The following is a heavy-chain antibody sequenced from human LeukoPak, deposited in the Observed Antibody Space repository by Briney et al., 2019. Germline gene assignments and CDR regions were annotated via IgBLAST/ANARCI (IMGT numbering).Heavy chain of an antibody. CDR2: INHSGST. CDR3: ARVSRYCSSTSCSNFDY. D-gene: IGHD2-2*01. CDR1: GGSFSGYY. Sequence: SETLSLTCAVYGGSFSGYYWSWIRQPPGKGLEWIGEINHSGSTNYNPSLKSRVTISVDTSKNQFSLKLSSVTAADTAVYYYARVSRYCSSTSCSNFDYWGQGTLVTVSS. J-gene: IGHJ4*02. V-gene: IGHV4-34*01.